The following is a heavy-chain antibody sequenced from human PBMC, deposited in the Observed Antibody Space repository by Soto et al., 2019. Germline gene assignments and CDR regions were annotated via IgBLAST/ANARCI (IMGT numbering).Heavy chain of an antibody. CDR3: ARGGHCTNGVCSALDY. Sequence: PSETLSLTCAVYGGSFSGYYWSWIRQPPGKGLERIGEINHSGSTNYNPSLKSRVTISVDTSKNQFSLKLSSVTAADTAVYYCARGGHCTNGVCSALDYWGQGTLVTVSS. CDR2: INHSGST. D-gene: IGHD2-8*01. V-gene: IGHV4-34*01. CDR1: GGSFSGYY. J-gene: IGHJ4*02.